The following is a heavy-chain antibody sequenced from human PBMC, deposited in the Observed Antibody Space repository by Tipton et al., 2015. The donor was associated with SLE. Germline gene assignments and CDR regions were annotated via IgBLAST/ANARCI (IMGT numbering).Heavy chain of an antibody. D-gene: IGHD6-13*01. Sequence: GSLRLSCAASGFNFGNYWMHWVRPAPGKGLVWVSRISEDGGIISYKDSVRGRFTISRDNSQNIVYLQMNNLRGDDTAVFYCARSTTAAGTPLRFESSGQGTLVTVSS. CDR1: GFNFGNYW. CDR2: ISEDGGII. V-gene: IGHV3-74*01. CDR3: ARSTTAAGTPLRFES. J-gene: IGHJ5*01.